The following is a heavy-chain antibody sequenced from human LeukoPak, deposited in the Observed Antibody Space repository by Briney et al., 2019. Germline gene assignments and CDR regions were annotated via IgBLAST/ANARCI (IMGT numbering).Heavy chain of an antibody. CDR1: GFTFSSYA. CDR2: ISHDGSNK. Sequence: GGSLRLSRAASGFTFSSYAMHWVRQAPGKGLEWVAVISHDGSNKYYADSVKGRFTISRDNSKNTLYLQMNSLRVEDTAVYYCARDQFGELVVCTFHIWGQGTMVTVSS. CDR3: ARDQFGELVVCTFHI. D-gene: IGHD3-10*01. V-gene: IGHV3-30-3*01. J-gene: IGHJ3*02.